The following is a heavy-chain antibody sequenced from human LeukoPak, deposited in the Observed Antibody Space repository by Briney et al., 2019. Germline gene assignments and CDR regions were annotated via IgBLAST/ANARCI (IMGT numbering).Heavy chain of an antibody. CDR2: ISAYNGNT. V-gene: IGHV1-18*01. CDR1: GYTFLSYG. D-gene: IGHD1-26*01. J-gene: IGHJ4*02. Sequence: GATVKLSCTASGYTFLSYGVNWVRQAPGQGLEWMGWISAYNGNTNYAQTLQDRVTMTTDTSTSTAYMELRTLRSDDTALYYCAREPSGGRVGAPGGPFDYWGQGTLVTVSS. CDR3: AREPSGGRVGAPGGPFDY.